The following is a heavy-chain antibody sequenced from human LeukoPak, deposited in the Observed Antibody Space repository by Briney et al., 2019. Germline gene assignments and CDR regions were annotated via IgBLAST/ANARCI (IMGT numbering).Heavy chain of an antibody. CDR2: ISYDGSNK. D-gene: IGHD3-9*01. Sequence: GGALRLSCVASGFAFSSYGIHWVRQALGKGLERVAVISYDGSNKYYADSVKGRFTISRDNSKNTLYLQMNSLRAEDTAVYYCAKGRYFDWLSPFDYWGQGTLVTVSS. CDR3: AKGRYFDWLSPFDY. J-gene: IGHJ4*02. CDR1: GFAFSSYG. V-gene: IGHV3-30*18.